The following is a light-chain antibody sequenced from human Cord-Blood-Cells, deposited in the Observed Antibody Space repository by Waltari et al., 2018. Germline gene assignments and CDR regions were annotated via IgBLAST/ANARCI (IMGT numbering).Light chain of an antibody. V-gene: IGKV3-20*01. CDR1: QSVGSSY. Sequence: EIVLTQSPGTLSLSPGERAPLPCRASQSVGSSYLAWYQQKPGQAPRLLIYSASSRATGIPDRFSGSGSGTDFTLTISRLEPEDFAVYYCQQYGSSPRTFGQGTKVEIK. CDR2: SAS. CDR3: QQYGSSPRT. J-gene: IGKJ1*01.